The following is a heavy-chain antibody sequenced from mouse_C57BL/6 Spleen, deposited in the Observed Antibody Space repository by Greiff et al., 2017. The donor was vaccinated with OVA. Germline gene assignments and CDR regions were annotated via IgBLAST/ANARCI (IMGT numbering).Heavy chain of an antibody. J-gene: IGHJ2*01. D-gene: IGHD1-1*02. CDR1: GYTFTDYE. Sequence: QVQLQQSGAELVRPGASVTLSCKASGYTFTDYEMHWVKQTPVHGLEWIGAIDPETGGTAYNQKFKGKAILTADKSSSTAYMELRSLTSEDSAVYYCTRRGGPNYFDYWGQGTTLTVSS. CDR3: TRRGGPNYFDY. CDR2: IDPETGGT. V-gene: IGHV1-15*01.